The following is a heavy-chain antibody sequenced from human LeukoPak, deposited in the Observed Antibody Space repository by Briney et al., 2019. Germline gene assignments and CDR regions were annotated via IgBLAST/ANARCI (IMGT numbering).Heavy chain of an antibody. Sequence: GGSLRLSCVASGFTFSSYGMHWVRQAPGKGLEWVAFIRYDGSNKYYADSVKGRFTISRDNSKNTLYLQMNSLRAEDTAVYYCAKDLRYCSSTSCNGAFDIWGQGTMVTVSS. J-gene: IGHJ3*02. CDR2: IRYDGSNK. CDR1: GFTFSSYG. V-gene: IGHV3-30*02. D-gene: IGHD2-2*01. CDR3: AKDLRYCSSTSCNGAFDI.